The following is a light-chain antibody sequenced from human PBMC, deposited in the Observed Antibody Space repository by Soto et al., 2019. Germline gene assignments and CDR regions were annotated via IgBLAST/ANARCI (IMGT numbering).Light chain of an antibody. CDR2: GAS. CDR1: QSVRSN. CDR3: QQYYNWPRT. Sequence: EIVMTQSPATPSVSPGEGVTLSCRAGQSVRSNLAWYQQEPGQAPRLLIYGASTRATGIPARFSGSGSGTEFTLSISSLQSEDFAVYYCQQYYNWPRTFGQGTKVDIK. J-gene: IGKJ1*01. V-gene: IGKV3-15*01.